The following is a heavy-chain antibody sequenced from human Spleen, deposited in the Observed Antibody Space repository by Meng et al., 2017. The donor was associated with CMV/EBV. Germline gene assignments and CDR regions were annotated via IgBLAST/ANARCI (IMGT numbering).Heavy chain of an antibody. CDR2: IYPCDSYT. CDR3: ARQSHTAAAGDY. CDR1: GYSFTSYW. V-gene: IGHV5-51*01. Sequence: GESLKISCKGSGYSFTSYWIGWVRQMPGKGLEWMGIIYPCDSYTIYSPSFQGQVTSSADKSISTACLQWSSLKAADPAMYYCARQSHTAAAGDYWGQGTLVTVSS. J-gene: IGHJ4*02. D-gene: IGHD6-13*01.